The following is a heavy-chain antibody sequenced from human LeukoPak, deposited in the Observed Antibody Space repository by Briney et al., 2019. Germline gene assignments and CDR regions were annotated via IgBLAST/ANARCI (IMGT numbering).Heavy chain of an antibody. CDR2: INPNSGDT. J-gene: IGHJ4*02. Sequence: EASVKVSCKASGYTFTGYYMHWVRQAPGQGLEWMGWINPNSGDTNYAQKFQGRVTMTRDTSISTAYMELSRLRSDDTAVYYCARVGSRYSSGWYLIYWGQGTLVTVSS. D-gene: IGHD6-19*01. V-gene: IGHV1-2*02. CDR3: ARVGSRYSSGWYLIY. CDR1: GYTFTGYY.